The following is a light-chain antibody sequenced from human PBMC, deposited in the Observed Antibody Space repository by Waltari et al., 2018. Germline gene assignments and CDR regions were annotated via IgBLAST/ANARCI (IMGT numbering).Light chain of an antibody. CDR2: NTD. J-gene: IGLJ3*02. CDR3: AAWDDSLSGVV. V-gene: IGLV1-47*01. CDR1: RSNIGRNY. Sequence: QSVLTQPPSASGTPGQRVIMSCSGSRSNIGRNYVYWYQQLPGTAPQLLIYNTDQRPSGVPDRFSGSKSDTSASRAISGLRSEDEADYYCAAWDDSLSGVVFGGGTKVTVL.